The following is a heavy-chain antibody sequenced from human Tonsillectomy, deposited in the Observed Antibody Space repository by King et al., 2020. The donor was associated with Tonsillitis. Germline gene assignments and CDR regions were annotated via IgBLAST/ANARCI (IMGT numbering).Heavy chain of an antibody. Sequence: DVQLVESGGGLVQPGGSLRLSCAASGFTFSTYWRHWVRQAPGKGRVWVSRINIDGSSTTCADSVTGRFTISRDNAKNTLWLHMNSLRAGDTAVYYCARDSRNYYDISGYGLWGQGTLVTVSS. J-gene: IGHJ4*02. D-gene: IGHD3-22*01. CDR1: GFTFSTYW. CDR2: INIDGSST. V-gene: IGHV3-74*01. CDR3: ARDSRNYYDISGYGL.